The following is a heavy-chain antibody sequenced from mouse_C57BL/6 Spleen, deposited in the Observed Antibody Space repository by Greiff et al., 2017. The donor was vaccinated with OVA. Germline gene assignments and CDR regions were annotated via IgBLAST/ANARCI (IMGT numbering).Heavy chain of an antibody. CDR3: ARMRTTVVYYWYFDV. CDR1: GFNIKNTY. Sequence: EVQLQQSVAELVRPGASVKLSCTASGFNIKNTYMHWVKQRPEQGLEWIGRLDPANGNTKYAPKFQGKATITADTSSNTAYLQLSSLTSEDTAIYYCARMRTTVVYYWYFDVWGTGTTVTVSS. V-gene: IGHV14-3*01. CDR2: LDPANGNT. J-gene: IGHJ1*03. D-gene: IGHD1-1*01.